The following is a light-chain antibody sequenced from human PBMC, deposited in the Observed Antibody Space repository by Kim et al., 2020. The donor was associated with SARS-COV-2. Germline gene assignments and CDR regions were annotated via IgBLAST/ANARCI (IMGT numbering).Light chain of an antibody. CDR2: NKS. CDR3: ATWDDTLEGPV. J-gene: IGLJ2*01. V-gene: IGLV1-44*01. Sequence: ELTQPPSASGTPGQRVTIPCSGSRSNIGSNTVNWYQQVPGTAPKLLIFNKSRRPSGVPDRFSGSKSDTSASLVISGLQSEDEADYYCATWDDTLEGPVFGGGTKLTVL. CDR1: RSNIGSNT.